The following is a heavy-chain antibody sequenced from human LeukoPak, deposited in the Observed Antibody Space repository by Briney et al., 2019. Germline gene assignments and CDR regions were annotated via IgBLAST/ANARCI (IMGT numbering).Heavy chain of an antibody. CDR2: IYYSGST. J-gene: IGHJ5*02. D-gene: IGHD5-12*01. CDR1: GGSIRSYY. CDR3: ARDPRYGGYGEGWFDP. V-gene: IGHV4-59*01. Sequence: SETLSLTCTVSGGSIRSYYWSWIRQPPGKGLEWIGYIYYSGSTEYNPSLKSRVTISVDTSKNQFSLKLSSVTAADTAVYYCARDPRYGGYGEGWFDPWGQGTLVTVSS.